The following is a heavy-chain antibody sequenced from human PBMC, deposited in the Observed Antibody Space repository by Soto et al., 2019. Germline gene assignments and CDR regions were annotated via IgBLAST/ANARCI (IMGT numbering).Heavy chain of an antibody. D-gene: IGHD2-2*01. CDR2: SSADNGDI. Sequence: ASVKVSCKASGYAFINYAVHWVRQAPGQRLEWLGWSSADNGDIKYSQEFQGRVAITRDPSANTVYMELSNLKSEDMAIYYCARGSGRTSWIFDYWGQGTPVTV. CDR1: GYAFINYA. CDR3: ARGSGRTSWIFDY. V-gene: IGHV1-3*02. J-gene: IGHJ4*02.